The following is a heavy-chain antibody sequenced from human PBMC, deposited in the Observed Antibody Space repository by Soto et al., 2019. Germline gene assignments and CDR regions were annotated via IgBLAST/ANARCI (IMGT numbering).Heavy chain of an antibody. CDR3: ARGHRLNTYYDFWSRSRSYYYYGMDV. CDR1: GYTFTSYS. J-gene: IGHJ6*02. CDR2: INPSGGST. D-gene: IGHD3-3*01. V-gene: IGHV1-46*01. Sequence: GASVKVSCKASGYTFTSYSMHWVRQAPGQGLEWMGIINPSGGSTSYAQKFQGRVTMTRDTSTSTVYMELSSLRSEDTAVYYCARGHRLNTYYDFWSRSRSYYYYGMDVWGQGTMVTVSS.